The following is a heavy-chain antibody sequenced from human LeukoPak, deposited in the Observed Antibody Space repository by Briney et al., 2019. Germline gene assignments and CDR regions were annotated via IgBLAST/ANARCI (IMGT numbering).Heavy chain of an antibody. CDR2: IYYGGTT. CDR3: ARWSDINHAFDV. CDR1: GGSISTYY. Sequence: PSETLSLTCTVSGGSISTYYWSWIRQPPGKGLEWIGYIYYGGTTNYNPSLKSRVTMSVDTSKIQFSLHLSSVTAADTAVYYCARWSDINHAFDVWGQGTMVTVSS. V-gene: IGHV4-59*01. J-gene: IGHJ3*01. D-gene: IGHD5-12*01.